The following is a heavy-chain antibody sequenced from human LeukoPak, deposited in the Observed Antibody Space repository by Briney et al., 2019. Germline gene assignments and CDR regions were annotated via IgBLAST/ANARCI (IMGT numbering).Heavy chain of an antibody. V-gene: IGHV3-7*01. CDR2: IKQDGSER. CDR3: ARARLSCDC. D-gene: IGHD2/OR15-2a*01. CDR1: GFTFSIYW. Sequence: PGGSLRLSCAASGFTFSIYWMTWVRQAPGKGLGWVASIKQDGSERNYVDSVKGRFTISRDNAKNSLYLQMNSLRDEDTAVYYCARARLSCDCCGQGTLVTVSS. J-gene: IGHJ4*02.